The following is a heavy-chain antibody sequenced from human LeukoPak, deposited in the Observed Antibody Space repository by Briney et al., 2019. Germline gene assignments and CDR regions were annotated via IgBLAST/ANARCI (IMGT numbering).Heavy chain of an antibody. D-gene: IGHD6-6*01. CDR1: GYSFTSYW. Sequence: GESLKISCKGSGYSFTSYWIGWVRQMPGKGLEWMGIIYPGDSDTRYSPSFQGQVTISTDKSISTAYLQWSSLKASDTAMYYCARQLGAHYYYYGMDVWGQGTTVTVSS. CDR2: IYPGDSDT. V-gene: IGHV5-51*01. J-gene: IGHJ6*02. CDR3: ARQLGAHYYYYGMDV.